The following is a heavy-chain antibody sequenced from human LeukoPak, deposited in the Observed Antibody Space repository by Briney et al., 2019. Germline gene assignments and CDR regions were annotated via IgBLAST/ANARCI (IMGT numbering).Heavy chain of an antibody. CDR1: GYTFTSYD. D-gene: IGHD2-15*01. CDR2: MNPNSGNT. Sequence: GSVKVSCKASGYTFTSYDINWVRQATGQGLEWMGWMNPNSGNTGYAQKFQGRVTMTRNTSISTAYMELSSLRSEDTAVYHCARGVGYCSGGSCYRWFDPWGQGTLVTVSS. V-gene: IGHV1-8*01. CDR3: ARGVGYCSGGSCYRWFDP. J-gene: IGHJ5*02.